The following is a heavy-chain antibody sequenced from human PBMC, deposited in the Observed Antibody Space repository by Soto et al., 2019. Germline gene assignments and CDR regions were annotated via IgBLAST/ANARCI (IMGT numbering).Heavy chain of an antibody. D-gene: IGHD2-21*01. CDR3: AKGSEEDSVLIDYGTDV. V-gene: IGHV3-23*01. Sequence: HPGGSLRLCCAASGFTFSSYAMSWVRQAPGKGLELVSDISGSGGSTYYADSVKGRFTISRHNSKNTLHLQMNSLRAEDTAVYYCAKGSEEDSVLIDYGTDVWGQGTTVTVSS. CDR1: GFTFSSYA. CDR2: ISGSGGST. J-gene: IGHJ6*02.